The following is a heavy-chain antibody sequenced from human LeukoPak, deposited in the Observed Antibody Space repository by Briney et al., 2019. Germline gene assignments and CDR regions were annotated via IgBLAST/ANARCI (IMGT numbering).Heavy chain of an antibody. D-gene: IGHD6-19*01. CDR3: ASQSSGWYDH. V-gene: IGHV1-18*01. J-gene: IGHJ5*02. Sequence: ASVEVSCKASGYTFTSYGISWVRQAPGQGLECMGWISAYNHNTNYAQKLQGRVTMTTDTSTSTAYMELRSLRSDDTAVYYCASQSSGWYDHWGQGTLVTVSS. CDR2: ISAYNHNT. CDR1: GYTFTSYG.